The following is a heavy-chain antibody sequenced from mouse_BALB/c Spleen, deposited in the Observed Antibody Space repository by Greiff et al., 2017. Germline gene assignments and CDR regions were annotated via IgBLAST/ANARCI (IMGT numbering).Heavy chain of an antibody. Sequence: VQLQQPGAELVKPGTSVKLSCKASGYNFTSYWINWVKLRPGQGLEWIGDIYPGSGSTNYNEKFKSKATLTVDTSSSTAYMQLSSLASEDSALYYCASGDDGYAMDYWGQGTSVTVSS. J-gene: IGHJ4*01. CDR1: GYNFTSYW. CDR3: ASGDDGYAMDY. CDR2: IYPGSGST. D-gene: IGHD2-12*01. V-gene: IGHV1-55*01.